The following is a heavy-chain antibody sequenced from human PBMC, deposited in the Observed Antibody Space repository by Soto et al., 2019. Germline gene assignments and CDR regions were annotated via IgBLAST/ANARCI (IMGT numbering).Heavy chain of an antibody. CDR1: GGSISSGGYY. CDR3: AREIVVVAATQDWFDP. CDR2: IYYSGST. Sequence: QVQLQESGPGLVKPSQTLSLTCTVSGGSISSGGYYWSWIRQHPGKGLEWIGYIYYSGSTYYNPSLKSRVTIRVDTSKNQSSLNLSSVTAADTAVYYCAREIVVVAATQDWFDPWGQGTLVTVSS. D-gene: IGHD2-15*01. V-gene: IGHV4-31*03. J-gene: IGHJ5*02.